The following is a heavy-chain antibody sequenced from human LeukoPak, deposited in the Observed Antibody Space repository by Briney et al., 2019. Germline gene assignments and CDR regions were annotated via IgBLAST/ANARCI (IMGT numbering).Heavy chain of an antibody. CDR3: AKSITGTPN. CDR2: ISGSGGST. D-gene: IGHD1/OR15-1a*01. J-gene: IGHJ4*02. Sequence: GGSLRLSCAASGFTFSSYAMSGVRQAPGKGLEWVSAISGSGGSTYYAVSVKGRFTVSRDNSKNTLYLQMNSLRAEDTAVFYCAKSITGTPNWGQGTLVTVSS. V-gene: IGHV3-23*01. CDR1: GFTFSSYA.